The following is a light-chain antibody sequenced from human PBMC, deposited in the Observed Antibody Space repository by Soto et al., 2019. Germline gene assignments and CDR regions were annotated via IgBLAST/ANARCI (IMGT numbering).Light chain of an antibody. CDR2: EVS. Sequence: ALTQPASVSGSPGQSITISCTGTSSDVGGYNYVSWYQQHPGKAPKFMIYEVSNRPSGVSNRFSGSKSGNTASLTISGLQAEDEADYYCSSYTSSSTHGVFGGGTKLTVL. J-gene: IGLJ3*02. CDR1: SSDVGGYNY. CDR3: SSYTSSSTHGV. V-gene: IGLV2-14*01.